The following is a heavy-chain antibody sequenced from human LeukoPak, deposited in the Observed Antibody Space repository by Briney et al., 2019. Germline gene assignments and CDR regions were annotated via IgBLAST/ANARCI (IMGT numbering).Heavy chain of an antibody. CDR2: ISYDGGNK. CDR3: AKDRSSHYYYGMDV. V-gene: IGHV3-30*18. Sequence: PGRSLRLSCAASGFTFSSYGMHWVRQAPGKGLEWVAVISYDGGNKYYADSVKGRFTISRDNSKNTLYLQMNSLRAEDTAVYYCAKDRSSHYYYGMDVWGQGTTVTVSS. J-gene: IGHJ6*02. CDR1: GFTFSSYG.